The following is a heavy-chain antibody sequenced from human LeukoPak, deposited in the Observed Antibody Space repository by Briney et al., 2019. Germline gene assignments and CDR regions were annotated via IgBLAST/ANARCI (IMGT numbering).Heavy chain of an antibody. J-gene: IGHJ5*02. Sequence: PSETLSLTCAVSGYSISSGYYWGWIRQPPGKGLEWIGSVYHSGSTYYNPSLKSRVTISVDTSKNQFSLKLSSVTAADTAVYYCARHGNYYDTSQSDPWGQGTLVTVSS. V-gene: IGHV4-38-2*01. D-gene: IGHD3-22*01. CDR2: VYHSGST. CDR3: ARHGNYYDTSQSDP. CDR1: GYSISSGYY.